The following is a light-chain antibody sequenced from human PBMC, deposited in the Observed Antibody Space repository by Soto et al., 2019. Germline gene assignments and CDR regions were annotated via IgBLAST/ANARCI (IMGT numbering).Light chain of an antibody. CDR1: NIGSKN. V-gene: IGLV3-9*01. CDR3: QVWDSSIVV. CDR2: RDS. J-gene: IGLJ2*01. Sequence: SYELTQPLSVSVALGQTARITCGGNNIGSKNVHWYQQKPGQAPVLVIYRDSNRPSGIPERFSGSNSGNTATLTISRAQAGDEADYYCQVWDSSIVVFGGGPKLTVL.